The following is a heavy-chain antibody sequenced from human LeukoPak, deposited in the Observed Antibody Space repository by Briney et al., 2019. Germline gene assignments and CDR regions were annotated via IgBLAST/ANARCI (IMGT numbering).Heavy chain of an antibody. CDR1: GFTFSSYW. CDR2: INSDGSST. D-gene: IGHD6-19*01. J-gene: IGHJ4*02. Sequence: GGSLRLSCAASGFTFSSYWMHWVRQAPGKGLVWVSRINSDGSSTSYADSVKGRFTISRDNAKNSLYLQMNSLRAEDTAVYYCARVEFSVAGTLDYWGQGTLVTVSS. CDR3: ARVEFSVAGTLDY. V-gene: IGHV3-74*01.